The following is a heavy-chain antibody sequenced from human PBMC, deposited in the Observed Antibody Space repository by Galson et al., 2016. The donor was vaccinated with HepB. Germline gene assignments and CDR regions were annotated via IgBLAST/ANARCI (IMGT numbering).Heavy chain of an antibody. D-gene: IGHD5-18*01. J-gene: IGHJ4*02. CDR2: ISSSGSYI. V-gene: IGHV3-21*01. CDR1: GFTFSSYN. CDR3: ARSPRIQVWRRYDFFEY. Sequence: SLRLSCAASGFTFSSYNMNWVRQAPGKGLEWVSSISSSGSYIYYADVVKGRFTISRDNAKNSLYLQMNSLRAEDTAVYDCARSPRIQVWRRYDFFEYWGQGSVVTVSS.